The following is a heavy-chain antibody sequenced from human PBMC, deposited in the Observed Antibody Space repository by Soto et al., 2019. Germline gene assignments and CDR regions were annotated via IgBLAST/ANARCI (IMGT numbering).Heavy chain of an antibody. CDR1: GYTFTDYD. V-gene: IGHV1-8*01. J-gene: IGHJ5*02. CDR2: MNTNSGET. D-gene: IGHD2-15*01. Sequence: QEQLVQSGAEVKKPGASVKVSCKTSGYTFTDYDINWVRQATGQGLEWIGLMNTNSGETGYAQKFKGRVTMTRSSSISTADLELSSLRSDDTAVYYCARVAVAARPRWYNWFAPLGQGTLVTVSS. CDR3: ARVAVAARPRWYNWFAP.